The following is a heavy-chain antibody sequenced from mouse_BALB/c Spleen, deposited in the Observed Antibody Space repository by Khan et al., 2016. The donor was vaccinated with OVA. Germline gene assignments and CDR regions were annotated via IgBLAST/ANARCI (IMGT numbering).Heavy chain of an antibody. CDR2: IGPGSGNT. Sequence: DLVKPGASVKLSCRASGYTFTSYWINWIKQRPGQGLEWVGHIGPGSGNTYYNEIFKGKATLTVDTSSSTAYIQLSSLSSEDSAVYVCASSNYYGSSLYSMDYWGQGTSITVSS. D-gene: IGHD1-1*01. CDR3: ASSNYYGSSLYSMDY. CDR1: GYTFTSYW. J-gene: IGHJ4*01. V-gene: IGHV1S41*01.